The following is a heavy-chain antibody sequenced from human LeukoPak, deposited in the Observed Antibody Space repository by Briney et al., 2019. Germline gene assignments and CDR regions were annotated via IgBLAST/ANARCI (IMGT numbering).Heavy chain of an antibody. V-gene: IGHV3-53*01. CDR2: IYSGGST. CDR1: GFTFSSYW. J-gene: IGHJ3*02. CDR3: ASSVNYYDSSGIDAFDI. Sequence: GGSLRLSCAASGFTFSSYWMSWVRQAPGKGLEWVSVIYSGGSTYYAHSVKGRFTISRDNSKNTLYLQMNSLRAEDTAVYYCASSVNYYDSSGIDAFDIWGQGTMVTVSS. D-gene: IGHD3-22*01.